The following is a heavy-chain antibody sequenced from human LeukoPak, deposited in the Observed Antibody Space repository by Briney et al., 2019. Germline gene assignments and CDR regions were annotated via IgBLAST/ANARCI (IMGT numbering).Heavy chain of an antibody. J-gene: IGHJ4*02. CDR2: IYYSGST. V-gene: IGHV4-59*01. D-gene: IGHD6-19*01. Sequence: SETLSLTCTVSGGSISSYYWSWIRQPPGKGLEWIGYIYYSGSTNYNPSLKSRVAISVDTSKNQFSLKLSSVTAADTAVYFCARDDGNGWTFFDYWGQGTLVNVSS. CDR3: ARDDGNGWTFFDY. CDR1: GGSISSYY.